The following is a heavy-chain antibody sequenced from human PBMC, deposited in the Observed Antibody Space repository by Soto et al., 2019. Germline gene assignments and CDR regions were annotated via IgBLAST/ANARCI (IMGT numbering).Heavy chain of an antibody. CDR3: ARGREGSRHRRGDRWYYFDY. D-gene: IGHD2-15*01. CDR2: IYYSGST. V-gene: IGHV4-59*01. J-gene: IGHJ4*02. Sequence: SSETLSLTCTVSGGSISSYYWSWIRQPPGKGLEWIGYIYYSGSTNYNPSLKSRVTISVDTSKNQFSLKLSSVTAADTAVYYCARGREGSRHRRGDRWYYFDYWGQGTLVTVSS. CDR1: GGSISSYY.